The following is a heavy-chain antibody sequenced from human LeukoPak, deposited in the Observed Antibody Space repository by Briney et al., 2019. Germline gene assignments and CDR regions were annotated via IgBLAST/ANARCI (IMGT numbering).Heavy chain of an antibody. V-gene: IGHV4-59*08. J-gene: IGHJ4*02. D-gene: IGHD6-6*01. CDR1: GGSSSCYY. CDR3: ARGSSSYGY. CDR2: IYYSGST. Sequence: SGTLSLTCTVTGGSSSCYYWSWIRQPPGKGLEWIGYIYYSGSTNYNPSLQSRVTISLDTSKNQYSLKLSSVTAANTAVHYCARGSSSYGYWGQGTLVTVSS.